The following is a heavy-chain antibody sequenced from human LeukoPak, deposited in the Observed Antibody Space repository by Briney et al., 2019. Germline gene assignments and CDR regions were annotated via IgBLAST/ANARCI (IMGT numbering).Heavy chain of an antibody. CDR2: IIPILGIA. Sequence: SVKVSCKASGGTFSSYAISWVRQAPGQGLEWMGRIIPILGIANYAQKFQGRVTITADKSTSTAYMELSSLRSEDTAVYYCAGNWGLGGAADYWGQGTLVTVSS. J-gene: IGHJ4*02. D-gene: IGHD7-27*01. CDR1: GGTFSSYA. CDR3: AGNWGLGGAADY. V-gene: IGHV1-69*04.